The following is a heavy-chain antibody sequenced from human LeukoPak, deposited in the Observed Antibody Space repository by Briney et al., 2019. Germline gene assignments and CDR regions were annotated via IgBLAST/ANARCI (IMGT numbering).Heavy chain of an antibody. Sequence: PGGSPRLSCAASGFTFSSYSMNWVRQAPGKGLEWISYISSGSRTIYYGDSVEGRFTVSRDNAKNSLYLQMRSLRAEDTAVYYCARESITGHRDFDYWGQGTLVTVSP. CDR1: GFTFSSYS. V-gene: IGHV3-48*01. CDR2: ISSGSRTI. J-gene: IGHJ4*02. D-gene: IGHD1-20*01. CDR3: ARESITGHRDFDY.